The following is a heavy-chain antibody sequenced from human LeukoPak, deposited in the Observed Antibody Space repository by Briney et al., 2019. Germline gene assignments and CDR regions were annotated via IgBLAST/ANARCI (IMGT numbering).Heavy chain of an antibody. D-gene: IGHD3-10*01. J-gene: IGHJ4*02. CDR1: GFTFSSYA. CDR2: IGGGGSFT. CDR3: AKLLDSGSYYKYDY. Sequence: PGGSLRLSCAASGFTFSSYAMSWVRQAPVKGLEWVSTIGGGGSFTYYADSVKGRFTISRDNSMKTLYLQMNSLRAEDTAVYYCAKLLDSGSYYKYDYWGQGILVTVSS. V-gene: IGHV3-23*01.